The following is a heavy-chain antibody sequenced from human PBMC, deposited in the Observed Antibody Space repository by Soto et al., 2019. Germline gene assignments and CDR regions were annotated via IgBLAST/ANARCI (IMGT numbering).Heavy chain of an antibody. J-gene: IGHJ6*02. Sequence: QVQLQESGPGLVKPSQTLSLTCTVSGGSISSGGYYWSWIRQHPGKGLEWIGYLYYSGSTYYNPSLKSRVTISVDTSKNQFSLKLSSVTAADKAVYYCARDQEGLGGMDVWGQGTTVTVSS. V-gene: IGHV4-31*03. D-gene: IGHD6-19*01. CDR2: LYYSGST. CDR1: GGSISSGGYY. CDR3: ARDQEGLGGMDV.